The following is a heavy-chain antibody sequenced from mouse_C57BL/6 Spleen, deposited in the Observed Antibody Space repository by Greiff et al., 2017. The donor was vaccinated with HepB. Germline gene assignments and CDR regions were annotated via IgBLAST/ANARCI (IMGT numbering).Heavy chain of an antibody. Sequence: QVQLQQPGAELVKPGASVKMSCTASGYTFTSYWITWVKQRPGPGLEWIGDIYPGSGSTNYNEKFKSKATLTVDTSSSTAYMQLSSLTCEDSAVYYCARMGSSYVGFDDWGQGTTLTGSS. J-gene: IGHJ2*01. CDR1: GYTFTSYW. CDR3: ARMGSSYVGFDD. V-gene: IGHV1-55*01. CDR2: IYPGSGST. D-gene: IGHD1-1*01.